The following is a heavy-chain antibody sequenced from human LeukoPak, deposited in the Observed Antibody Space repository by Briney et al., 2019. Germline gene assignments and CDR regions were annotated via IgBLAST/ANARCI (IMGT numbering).Heavy chain of an antibody. CDR2: IYYSGST. CDR3: ARVCGCSSTSCYTCPLDAFDI. CDR1: GGSISSYY. J-gene: IGHJ3*02. Sequence: SETLSLTCTVSGGSISSYYWSWIRQPPGKGLEWIGYIYYSGSTNYNPSLKSRVTISVDRSKNQFSLKLSSVTAADTAVYYCARVCGCSSTSCYTCPLDAFDIWGQGTMVTVSS. D-gene: IGHD2-2*02. V-gene: IGHV4-59*12.